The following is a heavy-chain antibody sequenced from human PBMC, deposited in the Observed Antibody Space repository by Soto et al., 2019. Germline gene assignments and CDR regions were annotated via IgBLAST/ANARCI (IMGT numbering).Heavy chain of an antibody. J-gene: IGHJ4*02. CDR3: AKGGPDGFCSGGRCDFDY. Sequence: EVQLVESGGGLVQPGRSLRLSCAASGFTFDDYAMHWVRRVPGKGLEWVSSISWNSNIIGYADSVKGRFTISRDNAKNSLYLQMNSLRPEDTAVYYCAKGGPDGFCSGGRCDFDYWGQGTLVTVSS. V-gene: IGHV3-9*01. CDR1: GFTFDDYA. D-gene: IGHD2-15*01. CDR2: ISWNSNII.